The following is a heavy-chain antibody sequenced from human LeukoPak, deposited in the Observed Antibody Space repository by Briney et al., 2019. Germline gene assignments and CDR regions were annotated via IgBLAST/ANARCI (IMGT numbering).Heavy chain of an antibody. CDR2: INPNSGGT. V-gene: IGHV1-2*06. J-gene: IGHJ4*02. D-gene: IGHD3-22*01. CDR1: GYTFTGYY. Sequence: ASAKVSCKASGYTFTGYYMHWVRQAPGQGREWMGRINPNSGGTNYAQKFQGRVTMTRDTSISTAYMELSRLRSDDTAVYYCASAVYDSSGYYYDYWGQGTLVTVSS. CDR3: ASAVYDSSGYYYDY.